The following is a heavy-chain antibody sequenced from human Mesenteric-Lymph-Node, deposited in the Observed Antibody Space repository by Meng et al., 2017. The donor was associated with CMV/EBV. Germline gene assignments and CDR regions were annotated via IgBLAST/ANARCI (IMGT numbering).Heavy chain of an antibody. J-gene: IGHJ4*02. V-gene: IGHV3-74*01. CDR3: ARDWAPHIVVVPAAGFDY. CDR2: INSDGSST. CDR1: GFTFSSYW. Sequence: GESLKISCAASGFTFSSYWMHWVRQAPGKGLVWVSRINSDGSSTSYADSVKGRFTISRDNAKNTLYLQMNRLGAEDTAVYYCARDWAPHIVVVPAAGFDYWGQGTLVTVSS. D-gene: IGHD2-2*01.